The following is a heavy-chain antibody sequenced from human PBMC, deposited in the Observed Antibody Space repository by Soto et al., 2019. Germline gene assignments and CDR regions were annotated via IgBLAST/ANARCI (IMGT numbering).Heavy chain of an antibody. CDR3: ARDLCPLGSGSACPLYGLDI. CDR2: LKSDNGGT. D-gene: IGHD3-10*01. CDR1: GYTFTGHY. J-gene: IGHJ6*02. V-gene: IGHV1-2*02. Sequence: QVQLVQSGAQVKPPGASVKVSCKASGYTFTGHYMHWVRQVSGKRLEHLGWLKSDNGGTYYAPKFQGRVTFTRDTSTSTAYMELSGLQSDDTAVYFFARDLCPLGSGSACPLYGLDIWGQGTTVVVS.